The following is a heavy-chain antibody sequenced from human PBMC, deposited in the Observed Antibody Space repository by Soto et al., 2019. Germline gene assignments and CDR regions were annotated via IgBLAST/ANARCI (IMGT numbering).Heavy chain of an antibody. V-gene: IGHV3-21*01. D-gene: IGHD3-22*01. CDR2: ISSSSSYI. J-gene: IGHJ4*02. CDR3: ARGGRITMIVVVSDY. CDR1: GFTFSSYS. Sequence: EVQLVESGGGLVKPGGSLRLSCAASGFTFSSYSMNWVRQAPGKGLEWVSSISSSSSYIYYADSVKGRFTISRDNAKNSLYLQMNSLRAEDMAVYYCARGGRITMIVVVSDYWGQGTLVTVSS.